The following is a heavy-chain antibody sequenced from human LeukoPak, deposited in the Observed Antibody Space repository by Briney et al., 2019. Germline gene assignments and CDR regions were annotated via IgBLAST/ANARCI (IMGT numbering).Heavy chain of an antibody. D-gene: IGHD3-16*02. CDR1: GFTFSDYY. J-gene: IGHJ4*02. V-gene: IGHV3-11*01. Sequence: GGSLRLSCAASGFTFSDYYMSWIRQAPGKGLEWVSYISSSGSTIYYADSVKGRFTISRDNAKNSLYLKMNSLRAEDTAVYYCARQYYDYVWGSYRSPPDYWGQGTLVTVSS. CDR3: ARQYYDYVWGSYRSPPDY. CDR2: ISSSGSTI.